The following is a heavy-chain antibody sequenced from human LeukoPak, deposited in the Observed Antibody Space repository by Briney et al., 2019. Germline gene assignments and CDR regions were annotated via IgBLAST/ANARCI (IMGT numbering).Heavy chain of an antibody. Sequence: PSETLSLTCAVYGRSFTGYYWSWIRQPPEKGLEWIGENNHSGGSNYNPSLKSRVTISLDTSKNQISLKLSSVTAADTAVHYCARGPSAWTATLQYGMDVWGQGTTVTVSS. CDR3: ARGPSAWTATLQYGMDV. V-gene: IGHV4-34*01. J-gene: IGHJ6*02. D-gene: IGHD3/OR15-3a*01. CDR2: NNHSGGS. CDR1: GRSFTGYY.